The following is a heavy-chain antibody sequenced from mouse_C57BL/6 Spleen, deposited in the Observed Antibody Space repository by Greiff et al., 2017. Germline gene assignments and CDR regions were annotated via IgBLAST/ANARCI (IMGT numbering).Heavy chain of an antibody. CDR1: GYAFSSSW. CDR2: IYPGDGDT. Sequence: QVQLQQSGPELVKPGASVKLSCKASGYAFSSSWMNWVKQRPGKGLEWIGRIYPGDGDTNYNGKFKGKATLTADKSSSTVYMQLSSLTSEDSAVYYGARGDDYCGGYFDYWGQGTTLTVSS. V-gene: IGHV1-82*01. J-gene: IGHJ2*01. D-gene: IGHD2-4*01. CDR3: ARGDDYCGGYFDY.